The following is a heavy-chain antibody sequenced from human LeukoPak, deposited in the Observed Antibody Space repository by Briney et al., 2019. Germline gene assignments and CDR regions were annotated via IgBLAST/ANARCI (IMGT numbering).Heavy chain of an antibody. CDR1: GFSFSSYG. D-gene: IGHD2-2*01. V-gene: IGHV3-23*01. CDR3: AKDRISCITTSCPQGLDY. Sequence: PGGSLRLSCAASGFSFSSYGMTWVRQAPGKGLEWVSSISGRGGTTYYADSVKGRFTISRDNSKNSLYPQMNSLRAEDTAVYYCAKDRISCITTSCPQGLDYWGQGTLVTVSS. CDR2: ISGRGGTT. J-gene: IGHJ4*02.